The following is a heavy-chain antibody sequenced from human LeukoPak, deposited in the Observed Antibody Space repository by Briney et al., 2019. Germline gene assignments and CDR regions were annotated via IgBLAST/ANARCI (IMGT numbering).Heavy chain of an antibody. Sequence: SETLSLTCAVSGHSVTSDNYWAWIRQSPGRGLEWIGSIYHGGTTYYNPSLSGRITISLHLSKNQFSLSLTSVTAADTAVYFWAKEVWFILRQDWLDPWGQGTRVTVSS. J-gene: IGHJ5*02. D-gene: IGHD3-10*01. CDR2: IYHGGTT. CDR3: AKEVWFILRQDWLDP. CDR1: GHSVTSDNY. V-gene: IGHV4-38-2*02.